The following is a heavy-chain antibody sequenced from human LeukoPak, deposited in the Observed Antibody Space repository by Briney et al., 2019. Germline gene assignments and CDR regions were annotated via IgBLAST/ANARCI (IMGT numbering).Heavy chain of an antibody. Sequence: ASVKVSCKASGYTFTGYYMHWVRQAPGQGLEWMGWINPNSGGTNYAQKFLGRVTMTRDTSISTAYMELSRLRSDDTAVYYCARVLYPHDYYYYYMDVWGKGTTVTVSS. V-gene: IGHV1-2*02. J-gene: IGHJ6*03. CDR1: GYTFTGYY. D-gene: IGHD2-2*01. CDR2: INPNSGGT. CDR3: ARVLYPHDYYYYYMDV.